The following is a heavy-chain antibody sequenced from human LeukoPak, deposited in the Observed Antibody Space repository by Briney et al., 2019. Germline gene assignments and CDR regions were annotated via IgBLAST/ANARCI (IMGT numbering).Heavy chain of an antibody. CDR2: ISSSGSTI. D-gene: IGHD6-19*01. Sequence: GGSLRLSCAASGFTFSSYEMNWVRQAPGKGLEWVSYISSSGSTIYYADSVKGRFTISRDNAKNSLYLQMNSLRAEDTAVYYCASGYSSGWYFLDYWGQGTLVTVSS. CDR1: GFTFSSYE. V-gene: IGHV3-48*03. J-gene: IGHJ4*02. CDR3: ASGYSSGWYFLDY.